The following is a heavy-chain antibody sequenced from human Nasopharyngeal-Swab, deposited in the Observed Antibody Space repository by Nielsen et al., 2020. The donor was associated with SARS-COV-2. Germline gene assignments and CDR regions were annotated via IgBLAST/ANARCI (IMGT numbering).Heavy chain of an antibody. D-gene: IGHD6-19*01. CDR3: ARDSRDRYSSGPDAFDI. J-gene: IGHJ3*02. CDR1: GFTFSSYG. CDR2: IWYDGSNK. V-gene: IGHV3-33*01. Sequence: GGSLRLSCAASGFTFSSYGMHWVRQAPGKGLEWVAAIWYDGSNKYYADSVKGRFTISRDNSKNTLYLQMNSLRAEDTAVYYCARDSRDRYSSGPDAFDIWGQGTMVTVSS.